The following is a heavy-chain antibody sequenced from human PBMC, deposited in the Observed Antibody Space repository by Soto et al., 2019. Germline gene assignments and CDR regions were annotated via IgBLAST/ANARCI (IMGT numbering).Heavy chain of an antibody. Sequence: QVQLVQSGAEVKKPGASVKVSCKASGYTFSSYAISWVRQAPGQGLEWMGGIIPIFGTANYAQKFQGRVTITADESTSTAYMELSSLRSEDTAVYYCARDREMATINYFDYWGQGTLVTVSS. J-gene: IGHJ4*02. D-gene: IGHD5-12*01. CDR2: IIPIFGTA. CDR3: ARDREMATINYFDY. V-gene: IGHV1-69*13. CDR1: GYTFSSYA.